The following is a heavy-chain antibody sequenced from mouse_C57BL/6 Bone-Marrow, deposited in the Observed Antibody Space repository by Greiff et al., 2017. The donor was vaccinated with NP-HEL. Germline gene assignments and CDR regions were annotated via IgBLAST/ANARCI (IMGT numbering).Heavy chain of an antibody. J-gene: IGHJ1*03. CDR3: ARQPITTPYWYFDV. CDR2: INPNNGGT. V-gene: IGHV1-26*01. CDR1: GYTFTDYY. D-gene: IGHD2-4*01. Sequence: EVQLQQSGPELVKPGASVKISCKASGYTFTDYYMNWVKQSHGKSLEWIGDINPNNGGTSYNQKFKGKATLTVDKSSSTAYMELRSLTSEDSAVYYCARQPITTPYWYFDVWGTGTTVTVSS.